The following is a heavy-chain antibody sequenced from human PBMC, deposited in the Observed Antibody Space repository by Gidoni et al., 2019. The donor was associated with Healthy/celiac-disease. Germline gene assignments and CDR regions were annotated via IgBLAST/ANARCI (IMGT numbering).Heavy chain of an antibody. CDR2: ISAYNCNT. Sequence: QVQLVQSGAEVKKPGASGKVSCKAAGYTFTSYGFSWVRQAPGQGREWRGWISAYNCNTNYSKKPQGRGTMTTDTSTSTAYIELRGLRSDDTAVYYCARDEGNRRYYYYGMDVWGQGTTVTVS. V-gene: IGHV1-18*01. CDR3: ARDEGNRRYYYYGMDV. CDR1: GYTFTSYG. D-gene: IGHD3-10*01. J-gene: IGHJ6*02.